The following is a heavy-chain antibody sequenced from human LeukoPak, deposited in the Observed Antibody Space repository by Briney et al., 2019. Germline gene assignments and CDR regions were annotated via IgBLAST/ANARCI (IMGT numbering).Heavy chain of an antibody. J-gene: IGHJ4*02. CDR2: IYYSGST. CDR1: GVSISSGGYY. Sequence: SETLSLTCTVSGVSISSGGYYWSWIRQPPGKGLEWIGYIYYSGSTCYNPSLKSRVTISVDTSKNQFSLKLSSVTAADTAVYYCARVRVFYSYFDYWGQGTLVTVSS. CDR3: ARVRVFYSYFDY. D-gene: IGHD4-11*01. V-gene: IGHV4-30-4*01.